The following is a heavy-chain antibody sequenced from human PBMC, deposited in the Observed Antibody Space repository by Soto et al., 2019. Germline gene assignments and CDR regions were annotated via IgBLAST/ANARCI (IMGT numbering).Heavy chain of an antibody. V-gene: IGHV3-74*01. CDR2: INSDGSIT. D-gene: IGHD2-15*01. Sequence: PGGSLRLSCAASGFTFSSYWMHWVRQVPEKGLVWVSRINSDGSITNYADAVKGRFTISRDNVKNTLYLQMNSLRAEDTAVYYCVRQSIYCSGGSCYSYYFDYWGQGTLVTVSS. CDR1: GFTFSSYW. CDR3: VRQSIYCSGGSCYSYYFDY. J-gene: IGHJ4*02.